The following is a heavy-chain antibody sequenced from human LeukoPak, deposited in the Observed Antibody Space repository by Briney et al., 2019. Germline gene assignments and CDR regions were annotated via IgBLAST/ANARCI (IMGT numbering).Heavy chain of an antibody. J-gene: IGHJ6*02. D-gene: IGHD6-13*01. CDR1: GYTFTSYG. Sequence: ASVKVSCKASGYTFTSYGISWVRQAPGQGLEWMGWISAYNGNTNYAQKLQGRVTMTTDTSTSTAYMEPRSQRSDDTAVYYCARDEYSSSWFSSYYYGMDVWGQGTTVTVSS. V-gene: IGHV1-18*01. CDR3: ARDEYSSSWFSSYYYGMDV. CDR2: ISAYNGNT.